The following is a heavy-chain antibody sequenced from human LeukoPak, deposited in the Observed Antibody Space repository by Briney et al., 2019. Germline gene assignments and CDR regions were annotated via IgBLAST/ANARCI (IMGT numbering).Heavy chain of an antibody. D-gene: IGHD6-13*01. CDR1: GGSNSPYY. CDR2: IYSSGST. CDR3: ASSITAADWFFHL. J-gene: IGHJ2*01. V-gene: IGHV4-4*07. Sequence: SETLSLXCTVSGGSNSPYYWSWIRQPAGKGLESLGRIYSSGSTHYNPSLKSRVTMSVDTSKNQFSLKLNSVTAADTAVYYCASSITAADWFFHLWGRGTLVTVSS.